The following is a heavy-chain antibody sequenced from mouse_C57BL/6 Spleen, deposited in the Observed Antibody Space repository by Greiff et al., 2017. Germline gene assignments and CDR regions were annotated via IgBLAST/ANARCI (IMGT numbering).Heavy chain of an antibody. CDR1: GYSFTDYN. D-gene: IGHD2-1*01. CDR3: ASYYGNYVPYYYAMDY. J-gene: IGHJ4*01. Sequence: EVKLVESGPELVKPGASVKISCKASGYSFTDYNMNWVKQSNGKSLEWIGVINPNYGTTSYNQKFKGKATLPVDQSSSTAYMQLNSRTSEDSAVYYCASYYGNYVPYYYAMDYWGQGTSVTVSS. V-gene: IGHV1-39*01. CDR2: INPNYGTT.